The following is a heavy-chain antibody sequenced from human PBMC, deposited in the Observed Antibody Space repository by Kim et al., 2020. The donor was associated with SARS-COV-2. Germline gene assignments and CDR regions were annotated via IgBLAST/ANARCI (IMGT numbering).Heavy chain of an antibody. V-gene: IGHV4-39*01. CDR1: GGSISSSSYY. Sequence: SETLSLTCTVSGGSISSSSYYWGWIRQPPGKGLEWIGSIYYSGSTYYNPSLKSRVTISVDTSKNQFSLKLSSVTAADTAVYYCARSPRGYCSSTSCPSPYWFDPWGQGTLVTVSS. J-gene: IGHJ5*02. CDR3: ARSPRGYCSSTSCPSPYWFDP. CDR2: IYYSGST. D-gene: IGHD2-2*01.